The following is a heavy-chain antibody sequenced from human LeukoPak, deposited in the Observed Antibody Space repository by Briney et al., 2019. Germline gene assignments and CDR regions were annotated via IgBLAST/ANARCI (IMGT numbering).Heavy chain of an antibody. J-gene: IGHJ4*02. V-gene: IGHV1-18*01. CDR2: IGGYRGNTK. CDR3: ARSDLATITAGPFEY. D-gene: IGHD5-12*01. Sequence: VASVKVSCKASGYTFTNYGITWVRQAPGQGLEWMGWIGGYRGNTKKYAQNFQGRVTMTIDTSTSTAYMDLRSLRSDDTAIYFCARSDLATITAGPFEYWGQGTLVAVSS. CDR1: GYTFTNYG.